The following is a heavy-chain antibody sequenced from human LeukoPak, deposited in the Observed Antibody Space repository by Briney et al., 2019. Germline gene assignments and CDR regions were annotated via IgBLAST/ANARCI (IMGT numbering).Heavy chain of an antibody. D-gene: IGHD3-10*01. J-gene: IGHJ4*02. V-gene: IGHV4-34*01. CDR1: GASLSGYY. Sequence: SETLSLTCEVSGASLSGYYWSWIRQAPGEGLEWIGEISHSGSTNYNPSLKSRVTISAHTSKNQFSLKLSSVIGADTAVYFCARNGWGSGSYWFYWGQGTLVTVSA. CDR2: ISHSGST. CDR3: ARNGWGSGSYWFY.